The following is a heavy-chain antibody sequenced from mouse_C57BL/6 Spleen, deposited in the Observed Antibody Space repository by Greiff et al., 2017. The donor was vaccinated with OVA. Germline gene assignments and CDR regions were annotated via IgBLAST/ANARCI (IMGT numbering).Heavy chain of an antibody. V-gene: IGHV1-81*01. Sequence: QVQLKESGAELARPGASVKLSCKASGYTFTSYGISWVKQRTGQGLEWIGEIYPRSGNTYYNEKFKGKATLTADKSSSTAYMELRSLTSEDSAVYFCAREEPYYAMDYWGQGTSVTVSS. CDR1: GYTFTSYG. CDR2: IYPRSGNT. CDR3: AREEPYYAMDY. J-gene: IGHJ4*01.